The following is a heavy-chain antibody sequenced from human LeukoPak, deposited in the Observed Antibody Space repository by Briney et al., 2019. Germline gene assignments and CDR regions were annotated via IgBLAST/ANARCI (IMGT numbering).Heavy chain of an antibody. CDR1: GGTFSSYA. CDR2: INPNAGTT. D-gene: IGHD2-21*01. Sequence: GASVKVSCKASGGTFSSYAISWVRQAPGQGLEWMGIINPNAGTTSYAQKFQGRVTVTRDTSTSTVYMELSSLRSEDTAVYYCTRSVRNGHIDYWGQGTLVTVSS. CDR3: TRSVRNGHIDY. J-gene: IGHJ4*02. V-gene: IGHV1-46*01.